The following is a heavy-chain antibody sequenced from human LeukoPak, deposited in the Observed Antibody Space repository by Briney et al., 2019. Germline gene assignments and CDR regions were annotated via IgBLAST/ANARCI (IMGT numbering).Heavy chain of an antibody. V-gene: IGHV1-2*02. D-gene: IGHD2-15*01. CDR1: GYTFTGYY. Sequence: ASVKVSCKASGYTFTGYYMHWVRQAPGQGLEWMGWINPHTGGTNYAQKFQGRVTMTRDTSISTAYMELGGLTSDDTAVYYCARPYCSGGSCHDYFDYWGQGTLVTVSS. J-gene: IGHJ4*02. CDR3: ARPYCSGGSCHDYFDY. CDR2: INPHTGGT.